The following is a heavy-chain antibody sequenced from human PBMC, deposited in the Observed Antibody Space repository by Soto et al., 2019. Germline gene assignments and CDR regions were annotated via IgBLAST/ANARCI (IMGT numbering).Heavy chain of an antibody. Sequence: EVQLLESGGGLVQPGGSLRLSCAASGFTFSSYAMSWVRQAPGKGLDWVSAISVSVGSTYYADSVKGRFTISRDNSKNTLYLQMNSLRAEDTAVYYCAKVERAVAGIIDWGQGTLVTASS. J-gene: IGHJ4*02. V-gene: IGHV3-23*01. CDR1: GFTFSSYA. CDR2: ISVSVGST. D-gene: IGHD6-19*01. CDR3: AKVERAVAGIID.